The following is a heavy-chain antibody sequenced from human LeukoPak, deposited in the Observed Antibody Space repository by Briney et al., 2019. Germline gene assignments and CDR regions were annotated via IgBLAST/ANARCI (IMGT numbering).Heavy chain of an antibody. J-gene: IGHJ3*02. V-gene: IGHV3-7*04. CDR3: ARDWRSVVRGRVTQGGGFDI. D-gene: IGHD3-10*01. CDR1: GFTFSTYW. CDR2: IREDGSEK. Sequence: PGGSLRLSCAASGFTFSTYWMSWVRQAPGKRLEWGANIREDGSEKYYVDSVKGRFTISRDNAKNSLYLQMNSLRAEDTAVFYCARDWRSVVRGRVTQGGGFDIWGQGTKVTVFS.